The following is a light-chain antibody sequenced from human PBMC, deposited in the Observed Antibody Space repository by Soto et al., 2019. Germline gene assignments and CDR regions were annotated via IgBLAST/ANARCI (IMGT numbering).Light chain of an antibody. CDR1: QGISSY. CDR3: QPFNSYPHS. J-gene: IGKJ4*01. V-gene: IGKV1-9*01. CDR2: AAS. Sequence: IQLTQSPSSLSASVGDRVTITCRASQGISSYLAWYQQKPGKAPKLLIYAASTLQSGVPSRFRGSGSGTDFTLTISSLQPEDFETYYCQPFNSYPHSLGGGTKVDIK.